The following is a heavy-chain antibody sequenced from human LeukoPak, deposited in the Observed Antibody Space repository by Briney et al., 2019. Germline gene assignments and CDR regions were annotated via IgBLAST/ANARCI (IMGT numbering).Heavy chain of an antibody. V-gene: IGHV4-59*01. CDR3: ARGGNYWPQWWFDP. Sequence: SETLSLTCIVSGGSISSYYWSWIRQPPGKGLEWIGYIYYSGSTNYNPSLKSRVTISVATSKNQFSLKLSSVTPADTAVYYCARGGNYWPQWWFDPWGRGTLVSVSS. CDR2: IYYSGST. D-gene: IGHD1-26*01. J-gene: IGHJ5*02. CDR1: GGSISSYY.